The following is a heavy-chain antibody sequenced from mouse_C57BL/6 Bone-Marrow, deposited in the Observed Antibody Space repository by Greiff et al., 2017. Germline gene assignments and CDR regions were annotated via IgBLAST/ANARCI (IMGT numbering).Heavy chain of an antibody. V-gene: IGHV1-72*01. D-gene: IGHD1-1*01. CDR2: IDPNSGGT. CDR3: AREGNDYYDGSWFAY. CDR1: GYTFTSYW. J-gene: IGHJ3*01. Sequence: QVQLQQPGAELVKPGASVKLSCKASGYTFTSYWMHWVKQRPGRGLEWIGRIDPNSGGTKYNEKFKSKATLTVDKPSSTPYMQLSSLTSEDSAVYYFAREGNDYYDGSWFAYWGQGTLVTVSA.